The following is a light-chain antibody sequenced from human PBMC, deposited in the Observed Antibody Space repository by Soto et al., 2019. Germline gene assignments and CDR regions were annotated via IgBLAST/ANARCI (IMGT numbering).Light chain of an antibody. V-gene: IGLV3-21*02. Sequence: SYELTQPPSVSVAPGQTARISCGGGKIGSKSVHWYQQKAGQTPELVVYDDSDRPSGIPERFSGSNSGNTASLTITRVEGGDEADYYCQVWDSSSEHVVFGGGTKLTVL. J-gene: IGLJ3*02. CDR2: DDS. CDR3: QVWDSSSEHVV. CDR1: KIGSKS.